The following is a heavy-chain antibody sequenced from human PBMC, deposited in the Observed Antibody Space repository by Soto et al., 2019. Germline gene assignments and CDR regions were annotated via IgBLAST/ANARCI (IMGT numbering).Heavy chain of an antibody. CDR1: GFTVSSNY. CDR3: ARDLIVVVPAAIKYYYGMDV. J-gene: IGHJ6*02. Sequence: HHGGSLRLSCTASGFTVSSNYMSWVRQAPGKGLEWVSVIYSGGSTYYADSVKGRFTISRDNSKNTLYLQMNSLRAEDTAVYYCARDLIVVVPAAIKYYYGMDVWGQGTTVTVSS. D-gene: IGHD2-2*01. CDR2: IYSGGST. V-gene: IGHV3-66*01.